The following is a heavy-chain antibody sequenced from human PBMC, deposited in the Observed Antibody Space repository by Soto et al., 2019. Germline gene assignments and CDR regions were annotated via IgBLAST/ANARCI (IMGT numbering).Heavy chain of an antibody. V-gene: IGHV3-30*03. D-gene: IGHD5-18*01. CDR1: GFTFSSYG. Sequence: GGSLRLSCAASGFTFSSYGMHWVRQAPGKGLEWVAVISYDGSNKYYADSVKGRFTISRDNSENTLYLQMNSLRAEDTAVYYCATVDTAMVTRYYYYGMDVWGQGTTVTVSS. CDR3: ATVDTAMVTRYYYYGMDV. CDR2: ISYDGSNK. J-gene: IGHJ6*02.